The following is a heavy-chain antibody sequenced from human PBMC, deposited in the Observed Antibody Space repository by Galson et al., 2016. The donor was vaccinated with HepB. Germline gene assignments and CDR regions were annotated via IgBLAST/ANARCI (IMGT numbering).Heavy chain of an antibody. CDR3: VRAFHDTSGHYWVNLDY. J-gene: IGHJ4*02. CDR1: GFSFTSYS. V-gene: IGHV3-21*01. Sequence: SLRLSCAASGFSFTSYSMNWVRQAPGKGLEWVSFISTTSTYIYYADSVTGRFTTSRDNAKSSLYLQMNSLRAEDTAVYYCVRAFHDTSGHYWVNLDYWGRGALVTVSS. CDR2: ISTTSTYI. D-gene: IGHD3-22*01.